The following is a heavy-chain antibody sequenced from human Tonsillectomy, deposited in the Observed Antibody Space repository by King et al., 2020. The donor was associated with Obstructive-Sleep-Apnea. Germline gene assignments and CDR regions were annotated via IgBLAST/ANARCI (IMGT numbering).Heavy chain of an antibody. J-gene: IGHJ6*02. Sequence: VQLQESGPGLVKSSETLSLTCTVSGGSISSYYWSWIRQPAGKGLEWIGRIYTSGSTNYNPSLRSRVTRSVDTSKNQFSLKLSSATAADTAVYYCARVGETTYYYYGMDVWGQGTTVTVSS. CDR2: IYTSGST. CDR1: GGSISSYY. V-gene: IGHV4-4*07. D-gene: IGHD1-26*01. CDR3: ARVGETTYYYYGMDV.